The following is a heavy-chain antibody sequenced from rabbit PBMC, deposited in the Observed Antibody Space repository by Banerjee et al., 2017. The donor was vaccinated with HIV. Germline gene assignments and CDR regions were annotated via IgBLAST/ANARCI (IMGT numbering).Heavy chain of an antibody. CDR2: IYAGSGSA. D-gene: IGHD4-1*01. Sequence: QEQLVESGGGLVQPEGSLTLTCKASGFDLTSSYCMSWVRQAPGKGLEWIACIYAGSGSAYYASWAKGRFTISVTSSTMVTLQMTSLTAADTATYFCARDLAGVIGWNFDLWGQGTLVTVS. CDR3: ARDLAGVIGWNFDL. CDR1: GFDLTSSYC. V-gene: IGHV1S45*01. J-gene: IGHJ4*01.